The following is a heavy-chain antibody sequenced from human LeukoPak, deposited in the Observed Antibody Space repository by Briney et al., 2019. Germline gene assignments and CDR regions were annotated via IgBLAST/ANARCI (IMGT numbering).Heavy chain of an antibody. Sequence: GRSLRLSCAASGFTFDDYAMHWVRQAPGKGLEWVSGISWNSGSIGYADSVKGRFTISRDNAKNSLYLQMNSLRAEDTALYYCAKDIASSSSWYYFDYWGQGTLVTVSS. V-gene: IGHV3-9*01. CDR2: ISWNSGSI. J-gene: IGHJ4*02. CDR1: GFTFDDYA. CDR3: AKDIASSSSWYYFDY. D-gene: IGHD6-13*01.